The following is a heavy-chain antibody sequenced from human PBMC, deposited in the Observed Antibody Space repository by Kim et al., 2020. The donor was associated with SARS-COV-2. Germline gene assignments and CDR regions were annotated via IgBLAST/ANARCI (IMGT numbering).Heavy chain of an antibody. V-gene: IGHV3-30*18. J-gene: IGHJ3*02. CDR1: GFTFSSYG. CDR3: AKDLFQIGDDAFDI. Sequence: GGSLRLSCAASGFTFSSYGMHWVRQAPGKGLEWVAVISYDGSNKYYADSVKGRFTISRDNSKNTLYLQMNSLRAEDTAVYYCAKDLFQIGDDAFDIWGQGTMVTVSS. D-gene: IGHD3-10*01. CDR2: ISYDGSNK.